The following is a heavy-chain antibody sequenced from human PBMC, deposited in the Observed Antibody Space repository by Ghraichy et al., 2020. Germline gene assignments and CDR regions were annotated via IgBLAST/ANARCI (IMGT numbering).Heavy chain of an antibody. V-gene: IGHV3-7*01. CDR3: ARDPYCDYKYGGTDY. CDR1: GFTFSRHW. Sequence: GGSLRLSCAASGFTFSRHWMSWVRQAPGKGLEWVASIKSDGSDIFYLDSVKGRFTISRDNAENSVSLEMTSLRAEDTAIYYCARDPYCDYKYGGTDYWGRGTLVSVSS. CDR2: IKSDGSDI. D-gene: IGHD4-17*01. J-gene: IGHJ4*02.